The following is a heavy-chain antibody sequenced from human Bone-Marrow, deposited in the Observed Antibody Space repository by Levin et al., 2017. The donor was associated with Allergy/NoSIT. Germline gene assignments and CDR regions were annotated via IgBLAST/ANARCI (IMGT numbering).Heavy chain of an antibody. Sequence: SCAASGFTFSSYWMSWVRQAPGKGLEWVANIKQDGSEKYYVDSVKGRFTISRDNAKNSLYLQMNSLRAEDTAVYYCARAYCGGDCYSTPHYYYGMDVWGQGTTVTVSS. V-gene: IGHV3-7*01. CDR1: GFTFSSYW. CDR3: ARAYCGGDCYSTPHYYYGMDV. D-gene: IGHD2-21*02. CDR2: IKQDGSEK. J-gene: IGHJ6*02.